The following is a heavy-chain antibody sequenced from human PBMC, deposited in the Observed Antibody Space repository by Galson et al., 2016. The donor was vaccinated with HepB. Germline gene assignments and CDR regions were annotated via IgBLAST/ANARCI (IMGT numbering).Heavy chain of an antibody. D-gene: IGHD6-19*01. CDR2: ISYDETKK. Sequence: SLRLSCAASGFTFGDHAMHWVRQAPGKGLEWVSAISYDETKKYYEESVKGRFTISRDTSKNTVFLQMNSLRGEDTAVYYCARDRRGSGWYIDYCGQGTLVTVSS. CDR3: ARDRRGSGWYIDY. CDR1: GFTFGDHA. J-gene: IGHJ4*02. V-gene: IGHV3-30*14.